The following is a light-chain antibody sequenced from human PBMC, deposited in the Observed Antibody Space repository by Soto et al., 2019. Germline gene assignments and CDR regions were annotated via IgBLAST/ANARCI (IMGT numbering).Light chain of an antibody. CDR2: KAS. CDR1: QSISSW. J-gene: IGKJ1*01. V-gene: IGKV1-5*03. CDR3: QQYNTYST. Sequence: DIPLTQSPSTLSVSAAERASIXCRASQSISSWLAWYQQKPGKAPNLLIYKASSLESGVPSRFSGSGSGTEFTLTISSLQPDDFATYYCQQYNTYSTFGQGTKVDI.